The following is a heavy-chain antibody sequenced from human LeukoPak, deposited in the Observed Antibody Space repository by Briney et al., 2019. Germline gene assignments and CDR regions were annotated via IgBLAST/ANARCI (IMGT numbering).Heavy chain of an antibody. CDR3: AREGGIAAADTGYYGMDV. CDR2: IWYDGSSK. Sequence: GGSLRLSCAASGFTFSSYGMHWVRQAPGKGLEWVAVIWYDGSSKYYADSVKGRFTISRDNSKNTLYLQMNSLRAEDTAVYYCAREGGIAAADTGYYGMDVWGQGTTVTVSS. V-gene: IGHV3-33*01. J-gene: IGHJ6*02. D-gene: IGHD6-13*01. CDR1: GFTFSSYG.